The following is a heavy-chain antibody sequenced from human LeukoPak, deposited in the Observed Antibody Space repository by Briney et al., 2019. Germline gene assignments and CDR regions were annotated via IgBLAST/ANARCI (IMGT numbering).Heavy chain of an antibody. Sequence: PGGSLRLSCAASGFTFSSYWMHWVRQAPGKGLVWVSRINSDGSSTSYADPVKGRFTISRDNAKNTLYLQMNSLRAEDTAVYYCAREHIFADYYDSSGLGYWGLGTLVTVSS. CDR3: AREHIFADYYDSSGLGY. V-gene: IGHV3-74*01. D-gene: IGHD3-22*01. J-gene: IGHJ4*02. CDR2: INSDGSST. CDR1: GFTFSSYW.